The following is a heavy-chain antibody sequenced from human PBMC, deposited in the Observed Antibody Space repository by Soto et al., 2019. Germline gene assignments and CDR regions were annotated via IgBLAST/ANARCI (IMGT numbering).Heavy chain of an antibody. J-gene: IGHJ6*02. CDR3: ARDPVDLFGYLDV. Sequence: QEELVQSGAEVKKPGSSVNVSCRTSEGTFARYSITWLRQAPGQRLEWMGEIIPLMRTVNYAQKFQDRVTIPGDRSTSTVYMALSSLRSDDTAVYYCARDPVDLFGYLDVWGQGTPVTVSS. CDR1: EGTFARYS. V-gene: IGHV1-69*06. D-gene: IGHD2-21*01. CDR2: IIPLMRTV.